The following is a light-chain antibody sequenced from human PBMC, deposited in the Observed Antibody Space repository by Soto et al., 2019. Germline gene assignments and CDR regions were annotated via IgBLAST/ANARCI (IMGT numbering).Light chain of an antibody. CDR1: QSLLHRNGYSS. CDR2: LAS. J-gene: IGKJ4*01. Sequence: DIVMTQSPLSLPVSPGEPASISCRSSQSLLHRNGYSSLDWYLQKPGQSPRLLIYLASTRASGVPDKFSASGSGTVFTLKISRVEAEDVGIYYCMQALQTPLTFGGGTKVEIK. V-gene: IGKV2-28*01. CDR3: MQALQTPLT.